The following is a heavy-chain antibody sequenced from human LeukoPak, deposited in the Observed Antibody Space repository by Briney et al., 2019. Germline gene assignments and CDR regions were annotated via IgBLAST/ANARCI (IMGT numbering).Heavy chain of an antibody. D-gene: IGHD3-10*01. J-gene: IGHJ3*02. CDR2: IYYSGST. Sequence: SETLSLTCTVSGGSISSSSYYWAWIRQPPGKGLEWIGSIYYSGSTYYNPSLKSRVTISVDTSKNQFSLKLSSVTAADTAVYYCASGSGSRDAFDIWGQGTMVTVSS. V-gene: IGHV4-39*07. CDR1: GGSISSSSYY. CDR3: ASGSGSRDAFDI.